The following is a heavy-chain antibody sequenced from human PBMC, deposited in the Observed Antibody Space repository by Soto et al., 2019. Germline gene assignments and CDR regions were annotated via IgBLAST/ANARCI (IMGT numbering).Heavy chain of an antibody. CDR1: GGSISSGGYY. CDR2: IYYSGST. D-gene: IGHD3-3*01. Sequence: QVQLQESGPGLVKPSQTLSLTCTVSGGSISSGGYYWCWIRQHPGKGLEWIGYIYYSGSTYYNPSLKSRVTISVDTSKNQFSLKLSSVTAADTAVYYCARDYKKAIFGVVIISYFDYWGQGTLVTVSS. V-gene: IGHV4-31*03. J-gene: IGHJ4*02. CDR3: ARDYKKAIFGVVIISYFDY.